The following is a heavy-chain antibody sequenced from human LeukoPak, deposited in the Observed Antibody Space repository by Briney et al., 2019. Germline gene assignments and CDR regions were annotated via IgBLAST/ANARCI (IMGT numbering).Heavy chain of an antibody. CDR2: IYYSGST. V-gene: IGHV4-39*07. D-gene: IGHD3-16*01. J-gene: IGHJ4*02. CDR1: GGSISSSSYY. Sequence: SETLSLTCTVSGGSISSSSYYWGWIRQPPGKGLEWIGSIYYSGSTYYNPSLKSRVTISVDTSKNQFSLKLSSVTAADTAVYYCARVPHKTTILQIMIWGQGTLVTVSS. CDR3: ARVPHKTTILQIMI.